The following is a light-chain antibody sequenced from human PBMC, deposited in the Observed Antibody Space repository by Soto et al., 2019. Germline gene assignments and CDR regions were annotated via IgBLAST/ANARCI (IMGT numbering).Light chain of an antibody. CDR1: QSVLYSSNNKDY. CDR2: WAS. V-gene: IGKV4-1*01. Sequence: DIVMTQSPDSLAVSLGERATINCKSSQSVLYSSNNKDYLAWYQQKPGQPPKLLIYWASTRESGVPDRXSGXXXXXXXXXXISXLQAEDVAVYYCQQFYVSPYNFGRGTKLEIK. CDR3: QQFYVSPYN. J-gene: IGKJ2*01.